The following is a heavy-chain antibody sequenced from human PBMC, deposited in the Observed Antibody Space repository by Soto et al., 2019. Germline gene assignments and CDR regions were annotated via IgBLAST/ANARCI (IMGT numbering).Heavy chain of an antibody. CDR2: ISGSGGST. CDR3: AKDLKGLVVVAVSYDY. Sequence: PGGSLRLSCVASGFTFSSYAMNWVRQAPGKGLEWVSAISGSGGSTYYADSVKGRFTISRDNSKNTLYLQMNSLRAEDTAVYYCAKDLKGLVVVAVSYDYWGQGTLVTVSS. V-gene: IGHV3-23*01. CDR1: GFTFSSYA. J-gene: IGHJ4*02. D-gene: IGHD2-15*01.